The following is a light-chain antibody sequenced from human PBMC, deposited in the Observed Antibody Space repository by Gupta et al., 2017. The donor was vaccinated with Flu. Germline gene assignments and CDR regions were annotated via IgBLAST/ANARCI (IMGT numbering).Light chain of an antibody. CDR3: AAWDGNLNEPIWV. V-gene: IGLV1-44*01. CDR1: SSSIGSNT. J-gene: IGLJ3*02. Sequence: QSVVTQPPSVSGTPGQRVTIACSGSSSSIGSNTVNWYQQFPGTAPKLLIYSNNRRPSGVTDRVSGSKSGTSASLAISGLQSEDEADYYCAAWDGNLNEPIWVFGGGTKLTVL. CDR2: SNN.